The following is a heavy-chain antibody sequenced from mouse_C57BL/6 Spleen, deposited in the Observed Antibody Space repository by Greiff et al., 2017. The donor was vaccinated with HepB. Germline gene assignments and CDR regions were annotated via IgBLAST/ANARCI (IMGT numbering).Heavy chain of an antibody. CDR2: IRSKSNNYAT. D-gene: IGHD2-2*01. J-gene: IGHJ3*01. CDR1: GFSFNTYA. CDR3: VRGYDGGFAY. V-gene: IGHV10-1*01. Sequence: DVQLQESGGGLVQPKGSLKLSCAASGFSFNTYAMNWVRQAPGKGLEWVARIRSKSNNYATYYADSVKDRFTISRDDSESMLYLQMNNLKTEDTAMYYCVRGYDGGFAYWGQGTLVTVSA.